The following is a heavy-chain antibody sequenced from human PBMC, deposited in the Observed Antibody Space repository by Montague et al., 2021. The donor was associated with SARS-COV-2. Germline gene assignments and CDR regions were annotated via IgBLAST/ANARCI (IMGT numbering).Heavy chain of an antibody. J-gene: IGHJ6*02. CDR1: GDSMTSGSHF. CDR3: ARDRPESWRISPGLAGLFATLVHSASGMDV. V-gene: IGHV4-61*09. Sequence: TLSLTCTVSGDSMTSGSHFWTCIRQPAGKGLEWIGHIQSSGTSNYSPSLRDRTTLSIDTSRSQFSLELRSVTAADTAIYYCARDRPESWRISPGLAGLFATLVHSASGMDVWGRGTTVIVS. CDR2: IQSSGTS. D-gene: IGHD1-1*01.